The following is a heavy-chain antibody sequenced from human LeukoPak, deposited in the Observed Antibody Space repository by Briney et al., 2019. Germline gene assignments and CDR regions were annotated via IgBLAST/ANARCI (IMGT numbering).Heavy chain of an antibody. CDR2: IYYSGST. CDR3: ARDSRIAVAGTLFGYYYYGMDV. J-gene: IGHJ6*02. D-gene: IGHD6-19*01. V-gene: IGHV4-59*01. CDR1: GGSISSYY. Sequence: SETLSLTCTVSGGSISSYYWSWIRQPPGKGLEWIGYIYYSGSTNYNPSLKSRVTISVDTSKNQFSLKLSSVTAADTAVYYCARDSRIAVAGTLFGYYYYGMDVWGQGTTVTVSS.